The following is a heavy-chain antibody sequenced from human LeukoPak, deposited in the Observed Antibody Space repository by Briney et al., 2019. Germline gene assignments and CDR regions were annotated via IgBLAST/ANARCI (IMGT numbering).Heavy chain of an antibody. CDR3: TEDSSFCRGGSCYITKTYYFDY. CDR1: RYTFRSYA. Sequence: GGSLRLSCAASRYTFRSYAMNWVRQALGKGLEWVSGITGSVGSIYYADSVKGRFSISRDTSKNTLNPLTKSLRAEDTAVYDCTEDSSFCRGGSCYITKTYYFDYWGQGTLVTVSS. J-gene: IGHJ4*02. V-gene: IGHV3-23*01. D-gene: IGHD2-15*01. CDR2: ITGSVGSI.